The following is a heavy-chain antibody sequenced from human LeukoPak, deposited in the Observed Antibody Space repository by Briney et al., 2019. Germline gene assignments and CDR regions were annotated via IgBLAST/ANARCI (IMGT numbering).Heavy chain of an antibody. Sequence: PSQTLSLTCTVSGGSISSGGYYWSWVRQPPGKGLEWIGEIYDSVSPNYGPSFKSRVIMSLDRSKNQFSLKLNSVTAADTGVYFCASRSATTSYSFAYWGQGTLVTVSS. CDR1: GGSISSGGYY. J-gene: IGHJ4*02. CDR3: ASRSATTSYSFAY. CDR2: IYDSVSP. D-gene: IGHD1-26*01. V-gene: IGHV4-30-2*01.